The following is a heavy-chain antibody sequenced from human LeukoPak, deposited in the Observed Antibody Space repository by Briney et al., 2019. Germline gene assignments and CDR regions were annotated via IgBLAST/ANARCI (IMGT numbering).Heavy chain of an antibody. CDR3: ARDDRYGSGTLGKRFDP. D-gene: IGHD3-10*01. J-gene: IGHJ5*02. CDR2: ITHGGQI. V-gene: IGHV3-21*01. CDR1: GFIFTSFG. Sequence: GGSLRLSCVASGFIFTSFGMNWVRQAPGKGVEWVSSITHGGQIYYADSVKGRFTISRDNTKNSVYLQMDNLRDDDTAVYFCARDDRYGSGTLGKRFDPWGQGTLVSVSS.